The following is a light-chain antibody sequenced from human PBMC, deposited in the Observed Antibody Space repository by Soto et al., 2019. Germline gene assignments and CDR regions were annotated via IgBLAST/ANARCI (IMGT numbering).Light chain of an antibody. CDR3: QQSYSTPLT. V-gene: IGKV1-39*01. Sequence: DIQMTQSPSSLSASVADRVTITCLANYNIRNSLNWYQQKPREAPKLLIYASSSLESGVPSRFSGSASGTDFTLTINSLQPEGFATYYCQQSYSTPLTFGQGTKVDIK. CDR2: ASS. J-gene: IGKJ1*01. CDR1: YNIRNS.